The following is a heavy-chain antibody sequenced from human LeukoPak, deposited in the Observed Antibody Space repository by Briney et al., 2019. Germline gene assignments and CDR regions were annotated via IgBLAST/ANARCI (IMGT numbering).Heavy chain of an antibody. D-gene: IGHD3-10*01. CDR2: INPNSGGT. CDR3: ARDNYYDAFDI. Sequence: ASVKVSCKASGYTFTSYDINWVRQAPGQGLEWMGWINPNSGGTNYAQKFQGRVTMTRDTSISTAYMELSRLRSDDTAVYYCARDNYYDAFDIWGQGTMVTVSS. V-gene: IGHV1-2*02. J-gene: IGHJ3*02. CDR1: GYTFTSYD.